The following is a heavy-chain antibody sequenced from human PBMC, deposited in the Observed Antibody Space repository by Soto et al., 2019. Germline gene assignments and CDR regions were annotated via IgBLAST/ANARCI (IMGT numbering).Heavy chain of an antibody. D-gene: IGHD6-6*01. Sequence: ASVKVSCKASGYTFTSYYMHWVRQAPGQGLEWMGIINPSGGSTSYAQKFQGRVTMTRDTSPSTVYMQLSRLRSEDTAVYYCARGYWAPEYSRWCYWSCAFDIWGQGTMVTVSS. J-gene: IGHJ3*02. V-gene: IGHV1-46*01. CDR1: GYTFTSYY. CDR2: INPSGGST. CDR3: ARGYWAPEYSRWCYWSCAFDI.